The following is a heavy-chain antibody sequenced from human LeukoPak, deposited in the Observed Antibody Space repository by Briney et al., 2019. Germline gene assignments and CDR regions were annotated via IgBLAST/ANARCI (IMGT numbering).Heavy chain of an antibody. CDR3: ATAPVAVAAPDY. V-gene: IGHV1-24*01. CDR2: FDPEDGET. CDR1: GYTLTESS. Sequence: ASVKVSCKVSGYTLTESSMHWVRQAPGKGLEWMGGFDPEDGETIYAQKFQGRVTMTEDTSTDTAYMELSSLRSEDTAVYYCATAPVAVAAPDYWGQGTLVTVSS. J-gene: IGHJ4*02. D-gene: IGHD6-19*01.